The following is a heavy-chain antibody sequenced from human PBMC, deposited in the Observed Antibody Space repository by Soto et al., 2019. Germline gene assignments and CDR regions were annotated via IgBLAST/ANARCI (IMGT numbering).Heavy chain of an antibody. J-gene: IGHJ3*02. D-gene: IGHD3-22*01. CDR3: AREYYYDSSGYASDAFDI. V-gene: IGHV1-69*06. CDR2: IIPIFGTA. Sequence: ASVKVSCKASGGTFSSYAISWVRQAPGQGLEWMGGIIPIFGTANYAQKFQGRVTITADKSTSTAYMELSSLRSEDTAVYYCAREYYYDSSGYASDAFDIWGQGTMVTVSS. CDR1: GGTFSSYA.